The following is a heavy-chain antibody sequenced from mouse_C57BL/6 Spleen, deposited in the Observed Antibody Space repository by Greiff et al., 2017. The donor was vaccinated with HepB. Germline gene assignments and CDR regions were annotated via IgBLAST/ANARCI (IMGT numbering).Heavy chain of an antibody. CDR2: IDPSDSET. Sequence: VQLQQPGAELVRPGSSVKLSCKASGYTFTSYWMHWVKQRPIQGLEWIGNIDPSDSETHYNQKFKDKATLTVDKSSSTAYMQLSSLTSEDSAVYYCAREIYYGNYLLYAMDYWGQGTSVTVSS. CDR1: GYTFTSYW. CDR3: AREIYYGNYLLYAMDY. D-gene: IGHD2-1*01. V-gene: IGHV1-52*01. J-gene: IGHJ4*01.